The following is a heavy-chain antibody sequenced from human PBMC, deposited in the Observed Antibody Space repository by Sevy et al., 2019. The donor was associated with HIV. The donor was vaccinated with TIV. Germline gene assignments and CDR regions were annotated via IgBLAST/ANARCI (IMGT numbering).Heavy chain of an antibody. V-gene: IGHV3-30*04. CDR3: AREDRTGTTDY. Sequence: GGSLRLSCAASGFTFSSYAMHWVRQAPGKGLEWVAVISYDGSNKYYADSVKGRFTISRDNSKNTLYLQMNSLRAEDTAVYYCAREDRTGTTDYWGQRTLVTVSS. CDR2: ISYDGSNK. J-gene: IGHJ4*02. D-gene: IGHD1-1*01. CDR1: GFTFSSYA.